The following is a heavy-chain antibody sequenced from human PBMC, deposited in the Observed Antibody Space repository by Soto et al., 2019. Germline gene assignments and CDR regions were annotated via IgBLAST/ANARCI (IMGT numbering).Heavy chain of an antibody. CDR2: INHSGST. CDR3: ARVVSSGWPRSTSYFDY. V-gene: IGHV4-34*01. D-gene: IGHD6-19*01. J-gene: IGHJ4*02. Sequence: SETLSLTCAVYGGSFSGYYWSWIRQPPGKGLEWIGEINHSGSTNYNPSLKSRVTIPVDTSKNQFSLKLSSVTAADTAVYYCARVVSSGWPRSTSYFDYWGQGTLVTVSS. CDR1: GGSFSGYY.